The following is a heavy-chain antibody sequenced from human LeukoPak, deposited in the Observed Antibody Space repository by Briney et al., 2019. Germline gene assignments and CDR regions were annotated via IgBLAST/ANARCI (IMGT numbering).Heavy chain of an antibody. CDR3: AREGQWLETYYFDY. Sequence: ASVKVSCKASGYTFTGYYMHWVRQAPGQGLEWMGWINPNSGGTNYAQKFQGRVTMTRDTSISAAYMELSRLRSDDTAVYYCAREGQWLETYYFDYWGQGTLVTVSS. V-gene: IGHV1-2*02. D-gene: IGHD6-19*01. CDR1: GYTFTGYY. J-gene: IGHJ4*02. CDR2: INPNSGGT.